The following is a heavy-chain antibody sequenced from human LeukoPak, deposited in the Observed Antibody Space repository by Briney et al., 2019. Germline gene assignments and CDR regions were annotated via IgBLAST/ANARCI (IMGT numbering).Heavy chain of an antibody. D-gene: IGHD2-15*01. CDR3: ARDLVRDGIVVVAALY. Sequence: SGPRLVKPSQPLSLPCAISRDSVSSNSATWNWIRQSPSRGFEWLGRTFYRSKWYSDYAVSVKSRITINPDTSENQFSLQLNSVTPEDTAVYYCARDLVRDGIVVVAALYWGQGTLVTVSS. CDR1: RDSVSSNSAT. J-gene: IGHJ4*02. V-gene: IGHV6-1*01. CDR2: TFYRSKWYS.